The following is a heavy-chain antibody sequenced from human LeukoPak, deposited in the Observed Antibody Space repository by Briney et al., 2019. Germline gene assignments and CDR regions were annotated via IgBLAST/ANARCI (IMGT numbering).Heavy chain of an antibody. CDR2: INPNSGGT. CDR1: GYTFTGYY. V-gene: IGHV1-2*02. D-gene: IGHD5-18*01. Sequence: ASVKVSCKASGYTFTGYYMHWVRQAPGQGLEWMGWINPNSGGTNYAQKFQGRVTMTRDTSISTAYMELSRLRSDDTAVYYCAREGIRDTAMVFDYWSQGTLVTVSS. J-gene: IGHJ4*02. CDR3: AREGIRDTAMVFDY.